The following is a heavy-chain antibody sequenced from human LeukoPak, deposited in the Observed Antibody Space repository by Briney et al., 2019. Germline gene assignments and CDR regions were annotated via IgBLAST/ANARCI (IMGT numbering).Heavy chain of an antibody. V-gene: IGHV4-34*01. Sequence: PSETLSLTCAVYGGSFSGYYWSWIRQPPGKGLEWIGEINHSGSTNYNPSLKSRVTISVDTSKSQFSLKLSSVTAADTAVYYCARRKMAKRNYFDYWGQGTLVTVSS. D-gene: IGHD5-24*01. CDR3: ARRKMAKRNYFDY. CDR1: GGSFSGYY. J-gene: IGHJ4*02. CDR2: INHSGST.